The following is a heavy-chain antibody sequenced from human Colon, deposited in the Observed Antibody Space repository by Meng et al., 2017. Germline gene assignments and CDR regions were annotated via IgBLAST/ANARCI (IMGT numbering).Heavy chain of an antibody. CDR3: TDGRTL. V-gene: IGHV3-15*01. D-gene: IGHD4-23*01. J-gene: IGHJ3*01. Sequence: EVELLESGGGLVQPGGSLRLSCAASGFTFSSYAMSWVRQAPGKGLEWVGHIKARTDGGTTDYAAPVKDRFIMSRDDSKTTLYLQMNSLKSEDTAVYFCTDGRTLWGQGTMVTVSS. CDR1: GFTFSSYA. CDR2: IKARTDGGTT.